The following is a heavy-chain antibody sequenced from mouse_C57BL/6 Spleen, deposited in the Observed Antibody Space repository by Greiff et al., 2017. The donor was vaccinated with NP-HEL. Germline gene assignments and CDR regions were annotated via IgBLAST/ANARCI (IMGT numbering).Heavy chain of an antibody. J-gene: IGHJ2*01. CDR1: GFTFSSYA. CDR3: ARGPSPQLGRLIDY. D-gene: IGHD4-1*02. V-gene: IGHV5-4*03. CDR2: ISDGGSYT. Sequence: EVKLVESGGGLVKPGGSLKLSCAASGFTFSSYAMSWVRQTPEKRLEWVATISDGGSYTYYPDNVKGRFTISRDNAKNNLYLQMSHLKSEDTAMYYCARGPSPQLGRLIDYWGQGTTLTVSS.